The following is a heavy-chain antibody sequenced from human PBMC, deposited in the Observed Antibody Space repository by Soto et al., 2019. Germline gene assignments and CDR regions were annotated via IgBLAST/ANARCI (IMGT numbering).Heavy chain of an antibody. J-gene: IGHJ4*02. CDR2: INPSGGST. Sequence: ASVNVSCKPSGYTFTSYYIHWVRQAPGQGLEWMGIINPSGGSTSYAQKFQGRVTMTRDTSTSTVYMELSSLRSEDTAVYYCARDLEPIAVAGTTFYYFDYWGQGTLVTVSS. CDR3: ARDLEPIAVAGTTFYYFDY. D-gene: IGHD6-19*01. CDR1: GYTFTSYY. V-gene: IGHV1-46*01.